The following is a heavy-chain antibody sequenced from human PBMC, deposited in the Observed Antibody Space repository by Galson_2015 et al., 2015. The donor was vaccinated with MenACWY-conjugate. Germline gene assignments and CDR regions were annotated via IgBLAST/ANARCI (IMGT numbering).Heavy chain of an antibody. J-gene: IGHJ5*02. CDR2: IIPIFGAA. D-gene: IGHD6-13*01. Sequence: SVKVSCKASGSTFSSYGISWVRQAPGQGLEWMGAIIPIFGAANYAQRFQGRVTMTADESTTTAYMELSSLRPEDTAVYYCARDGHSSTWNQYNWFDPWGQGTLVTVSS. CDR3: ARDGHSSTWNQYNWFDP. CDR1: GSTFSSYG. V-gene: IGHV1-69*13.